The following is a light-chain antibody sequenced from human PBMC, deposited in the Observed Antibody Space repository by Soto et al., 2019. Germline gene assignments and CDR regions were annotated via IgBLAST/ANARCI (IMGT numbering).Light chain of an antibody. CDR2: KAS. CDR1: QGISNY. J-gene: IGKJ1*01. Sequence: DIQLTQSPSSLSSSVGERATITCRASQGISNYLSCYQHKPGTATKLLIYKASSLESGLPRSTSGSGSGTEFTLTISSAQPDDLATYYCQQYNRPSTFGQGTKVDIK. V-gene: IGKV1-5*03. CDR3: QQYNRPST.